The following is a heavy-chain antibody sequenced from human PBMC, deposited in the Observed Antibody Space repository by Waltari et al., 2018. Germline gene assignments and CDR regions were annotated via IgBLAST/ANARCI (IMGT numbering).Heavy chain of an antibody. D-gene: IGHD2-15*01. Sequence: QVQLVQSGAEVKKPGASVKVSCKASGYTFTGYYMHWVRQAPGQGLEWMGRINPNSGGTNYAQKFQGRVTRTRDTSISTAYMELSRLRSDDTAVYYCARDRAGYCSGGSCLGPLDYWGQGTLVTVSS. CDR1: GYTFTGYY. CDR2: INPNSGGT. V-gene: IGHV1-2*06. J-gene: IGHJ4*02. CDR3: ARDRAGYCSGGSCLGPLDY.